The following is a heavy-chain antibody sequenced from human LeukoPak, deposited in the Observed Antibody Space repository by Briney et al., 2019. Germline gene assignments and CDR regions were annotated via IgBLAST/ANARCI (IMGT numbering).Heavy chain of an antibody. D-gene: IGHD1-26*01. CDR3: TRDVSATARAYDY. CDR2: IAISGTYI. J-gene: IGHJ4*02. V-gene: IGHV3-21*01. CDR1: GFILSDYN. Sequence: PGGSLRLSCAASGFILSDYNMNWVRQALGKGLEWVSFIAISGTYITYADSVKGRFTISRENAKNSLYLQMNSLRAEDTAVYYCTRDVSATARAYDYWGQGTLVTVSS.